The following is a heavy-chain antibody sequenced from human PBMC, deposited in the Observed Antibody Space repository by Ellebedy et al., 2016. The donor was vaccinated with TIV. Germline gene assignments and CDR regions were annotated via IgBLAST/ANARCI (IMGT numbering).Heavy chain of an antibody. Sequence: GESLKIPCAASGFTFSTYWMHWVRQAPGKGLVWLSRINCDGSSTTYADSVKGRFTISRDNAKNTLYLQMNRRRAEDTAVYYCARVPGGNKNFDYWGQGTLVTVSS. CDR2: INCDGSST. D-gene: IGHD4-23*01. V-gene: IGHV3-74*01. CDR3: ARVPGGNKNFDY. CDR1: GFTFSTYW. J-gene: IGHJ4*02.